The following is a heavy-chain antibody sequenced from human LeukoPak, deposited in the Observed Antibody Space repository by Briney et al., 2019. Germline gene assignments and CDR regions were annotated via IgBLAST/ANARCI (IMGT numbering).Heavy chain of an antibody. CDR1: GGSISSYY. J-gene: IGHJ4*02. V-gene: IGHV4-59*01. Sequence: PSETLSLTCTVSGGSISSYYWTWIRQPPGKGLEWIGSLYYSGSTNYNPSLKSRVTISVDTSKNQFSLKLSSVTAADTAVYYCARRHVEYSSSSDPYYFDYWGQGTLVTVSS. D-gene: IGHD6-6*01. CDR2: LYYSGST. CDR3: ARRHVEYSSSSDPYYFDY.